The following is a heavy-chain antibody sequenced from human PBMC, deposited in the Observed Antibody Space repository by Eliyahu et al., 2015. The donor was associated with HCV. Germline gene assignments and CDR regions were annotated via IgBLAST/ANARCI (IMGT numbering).Heavy chain of an antibody. V-gene: IGHV4-31*03. Sequence: QVQLQESGPGLVKPSQTLSLTCTVSGGYISSGGYNWNWIRQHPGKGLEWIGYISDSGDTFYQSSLKSRITISMDTSKNQFSLKLKSVTAADSAVYYCAREPGTGYGTVDCWGQGTLVTVSS. D-gene: IGHD5-12*01. J-gene: IGHJ4*02. CDR3: AREPGTGYGTVDC. CDR1: GGYISSGGYN. CDR2: ISDSGDT.